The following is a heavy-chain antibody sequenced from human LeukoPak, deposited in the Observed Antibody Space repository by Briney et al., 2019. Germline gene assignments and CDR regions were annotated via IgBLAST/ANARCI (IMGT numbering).Heavy chain of an antibody. J-gene: IGHJ3*02. D-gene: IGHD6-19*01. Sequence: PSETLSLTRTVSGDSISTYYYNWIRQPAGKGLEWIGRIYTTGSTHYNPSLKSRVSISLDTSKNQIYLELSSVTAADTAIYYCAREGAVAVWNTFHIWGQGTMVAVSS. CDR3: AREGAVAVWNTFHI. CDR2: IYTTGST. V-gene: IGHV4-4*07. CDR1: GDSISTYY.